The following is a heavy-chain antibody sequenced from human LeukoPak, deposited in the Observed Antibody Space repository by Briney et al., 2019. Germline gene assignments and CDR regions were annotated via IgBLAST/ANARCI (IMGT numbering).Heavy chain of an antibody. CDR1: GFTFSGYV. V-gene: IGHV3-23*01. J-gene: IGHJ4*02. CDR2: ITGSGGTT. CDR3: ARRNSGGPHDY. D-gene: IGHD6-19*01. Sequence: GGSLPVPRAASGFTFSGYVMRWVRQAPGKGLEWVSAITGSGGTTYYSDSVKGRFTISRDNSKSTLYLQMSSLRAEDTAVYYCARRNSGGPHDYWGQGTGHTVSS.